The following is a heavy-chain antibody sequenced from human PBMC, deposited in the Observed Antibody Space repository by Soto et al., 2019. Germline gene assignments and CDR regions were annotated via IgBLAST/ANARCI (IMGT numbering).Heavy chain of an antibody. D-gene: IGHD5-12*01. J-gene: IGHJ4*02. Sequence: QVQLVESGGGVVQPGRSLRLSCAASGFTFSRYGMHWVRQAPGKGLEWVAVIWYDGSNKYYADSVKGRFTISRDNSKNTLYLQMNSLRAEETAVYYCARGGGYSGYDLDYWGQGTLVTVSS. CDR1: GFTFSRYG. CDR3: ARGGGYSGYDLDY. CDR2: IWYDGSNK. V-gene: IGHV3-33*01.